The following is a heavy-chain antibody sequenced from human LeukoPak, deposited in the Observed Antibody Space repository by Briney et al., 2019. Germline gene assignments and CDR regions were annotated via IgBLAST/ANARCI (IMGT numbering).Heavy chain of an antibody. CDR3: ARQSSTSCYNY. J-gene: IGHJ4*02. CDR2: IKQDGSGK. V-gene: IGHV3-7*01. Sequence: PGGSLRLSCAASGFTFSSYWMSWVRQAPGKGLEWVANIKQDGSGKYYVDSVKGRFTISRDNAKNSLYLQMNSLRAEDTAVYYCARQSSTSCYNYWSQGTLVTVST. D-gene: IGHD2-2*02. CDR1: GFTFSSYW.